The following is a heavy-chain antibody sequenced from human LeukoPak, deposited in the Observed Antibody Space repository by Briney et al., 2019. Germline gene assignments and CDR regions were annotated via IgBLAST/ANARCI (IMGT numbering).Heavy chain of an antibody. CDR1: GYTFTGYY. D-gene: IGHD6-25*01. Sequence: ASVKVSCKASGYTFTGYYMHWVRQAPGQGLDWMGWINPNSGDTNYAQKFQGRVTMTSDTSIGTVYMELSRLTSDDTAVYHCARVADGYYFDYWGQGTLVTVSS. J-gene: IGHJ4*02. V-gene: IGHV1-2*02. CDR3: ARVADGYYFDY. CDR2: INPNSGDT.